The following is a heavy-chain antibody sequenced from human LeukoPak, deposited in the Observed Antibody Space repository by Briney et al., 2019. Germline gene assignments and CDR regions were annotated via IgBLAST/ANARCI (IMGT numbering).Heavy chain of an antibody. CDR2: INHSGST. J-gene: IGHJ6*02. Sequence: PSETLSLTCAVYGGSFSGYYWSWIRQPPGKGLEWIGEINHSGSTNYNPSLKSRVTISVDTSKNQFSQKLSSVTAADTAVYYCAREGPGGYSYGMDVWGQGTTVTVSS. CDR3: AREGPGGYSYGMDV. D-gene: IGHD5-18*01. V-gene: IGHV4-34*01. CDR1: GGSFSGYY.